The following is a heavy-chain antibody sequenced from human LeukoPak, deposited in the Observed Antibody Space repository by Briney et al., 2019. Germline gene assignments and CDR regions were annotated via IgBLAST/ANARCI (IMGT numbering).Heavy chain of an antibody. CDR1: GGSISSYY. V-gene: IGHV4-59*08. Sequence: SETLSLTCTVSGGSISSYYWSWIRQPPGKGLEWIGYIYYSGSTNYNPSLKSRVTISVDTSKNQFSLKLSSVTAADTAVYYCARQSRIAVTLYYYYGMDVWGQGTTVTVSS. J-gene: IGHJ6*02. CDR3: ARQSRIAVTLYYYYGMDV. CDR2: IYYSGST. D-gene: IGHD6-19*01.